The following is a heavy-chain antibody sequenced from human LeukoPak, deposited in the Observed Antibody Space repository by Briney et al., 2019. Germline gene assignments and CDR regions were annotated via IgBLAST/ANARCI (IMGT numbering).Heavy chain of an antibody. CDR1: GFTFSSYG. Sequence: GXXLRLSCAASGFTFSSYGMHWVRQAPGKGLEWVAVIWYDGSNKYYADSVKGRFTISRDNSKNTLYLQMNSLSAEDTAVYYCAKDHYYDSSGFDYWGQGTLVTVSS. V-gene: IGHV3-33*06. CDR2: IWYDGSNK. CDR3: AKDHYYDSSGFDY. D-gene: IGHD3-22*01. J-gene: IGHJ4*02.